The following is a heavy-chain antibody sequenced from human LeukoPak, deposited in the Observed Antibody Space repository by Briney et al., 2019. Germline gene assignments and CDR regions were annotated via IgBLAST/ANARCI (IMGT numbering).Heavy chain of an antibody. CDR1: GYTFTSSY. CDR2: TDPNSGNV. Sequence: ASVKASCKASGYTFTSSYMHWVRQAPGQGLEWMGMTDPNSGNVNYPKRFQGRVTVTRDTSTSTVYMELSSLRSEDTAMYYCAREPTGGSCYFDYWGQGTLVTVSS. V-gene: IGHV1-46*01. D-gene: IGHD1-26*01. J-gene: IGHJ4*02. CDR3: AREPTGGSCYFDY.